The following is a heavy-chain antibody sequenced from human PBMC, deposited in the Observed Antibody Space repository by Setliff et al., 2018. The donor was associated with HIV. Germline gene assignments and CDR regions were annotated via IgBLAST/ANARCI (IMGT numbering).Heavy chain of an antibody. CDR1: GFTFKYA. D-gene: IGHD3-16*01. Sequence: PGGSLRLSCAASGFTFKYAWISWVRQAPGKGLEWVSAITGSGRTTYYADSVKGRFTISRDNSKNTLSLQMNSLRAEDTAVYYCAKDYVENDYWGQGTLVTVSS. V-gene: IGHV3-23*01. J-gene: IGHJ4*02. CDR2: ITGSGRTT. CDR3: AKDYVENDY.